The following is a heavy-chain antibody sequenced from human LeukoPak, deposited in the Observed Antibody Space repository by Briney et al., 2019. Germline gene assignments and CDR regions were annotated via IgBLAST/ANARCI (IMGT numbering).Heavy chain of an antibody. J-gene: IGHJ1*01. CDR3: ARSAKTAAADSRYFQH. D-gene: IGHD6-13*01. V-gene: IGHV1-18*01. CDR1: GYTFSSYG. CDR2: ISTYNGKT. Sequence: ASVTVSCKASGYTFSSYGISWVRQAPGQGLEWMGWISTYNGKTTYAQKLQGRVTMTTDTSTSTAYMELRSLRSDDTAVYYCARSAKTAAADSRYFQHWGQGTLVTVSS.